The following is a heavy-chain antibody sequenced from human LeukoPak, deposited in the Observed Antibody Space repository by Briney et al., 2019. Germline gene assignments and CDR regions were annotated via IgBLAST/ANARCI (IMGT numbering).Heavy chain of an antibody. V-gene: IGHV3-7*01. CDR2: LWPEGSDK. J-gene: IGHJ4*02. CDR3: ARLFGGVTTFDY. D-gene: IGHD4-17*01. CDR1: GFSFSTYY. Sequence: GGSLRLSCAASGFSFSTYYMSWVRQGPGKGLEWVATLWPEGSDKRYVDSVRDRFTVPRDNAKNSLYLQMNSLGAEDTAVYYCARLFGGVTTFDYWGQGALVTVSS.